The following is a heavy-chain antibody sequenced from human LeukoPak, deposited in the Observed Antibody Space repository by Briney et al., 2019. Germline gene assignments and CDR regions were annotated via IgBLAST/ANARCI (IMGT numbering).Heavy chain of an antibody. J-gene: IGHJ6*02. Sequence: PSETLSLTCTVSGGSISSSSYYWVWIRQPPGKGLEWIGSIYYSGSTYYNPSLKSRLTMSVDTSKNQFSLKLASVTAADTAVYYCARAVVRSERGLARYSYGMDIWGQGTTVTVSS. CDR2: IYYSGST. D-gene: IGHD3-16*01. CDR1: GGSISSSSYY. CDR3: ARAVVRSERGLARYSYGMDI. V-gene: IGHV4-39*01.